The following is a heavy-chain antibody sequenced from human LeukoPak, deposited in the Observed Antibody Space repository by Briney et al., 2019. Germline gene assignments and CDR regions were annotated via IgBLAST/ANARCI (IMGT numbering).Heavy chain of an antibody. Sequence: ASVKVSCKVSGYTLTELSMHWVRQAPGKGLEWMGGFDPEDGETIYAQKFQGRVTMTEDTSTDTAYMELSSLRSEDTAVYYCARVPMDYCTGDTCHSALFDSWGQGALVTVSS. CDR2: FDPEDGET. D-gene: IGHD2-15*01. CDR1: GYTLTELS. V-gene: IGHV1-24*01. CDR3: ARVPMDYCTGDTCHSALFDS. J-gene: IGHJ4*02.